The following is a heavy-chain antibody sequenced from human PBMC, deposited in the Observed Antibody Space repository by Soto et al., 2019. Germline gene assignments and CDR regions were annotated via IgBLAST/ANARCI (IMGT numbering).Heavy chain of an antibody. V-gene: IGHV1-69*13. J-gene: IGHJ4*02. CDR2: IIPIFGTV. CDR3: ARVSDCGGGNCYFGVDY. D-gene: IGHD2-15*01. Sequence: ASVKVSCKASGGTFSTYGIIWVRQAPGQGLEWMGGIIPIFGTVNYAQKFQGRVTITADESTSTAYMELSGLRSEDTAVYYCARVSDCGGGNCYFGVDYWGQGTLVTVSS. CDR1: GGTFSTYG.